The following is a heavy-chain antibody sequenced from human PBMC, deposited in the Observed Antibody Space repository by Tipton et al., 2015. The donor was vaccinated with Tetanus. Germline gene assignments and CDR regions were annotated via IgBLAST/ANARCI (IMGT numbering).Heavy chain of an antibody. Sequence: QLVQSGAEVKKPGASVKVSCKASGYTFTSYGISWVRQAPGQGLEWMGWISAYNGNTNYAQKLQGRVTMTTDTSTSTAYMGLRSLRSDDTAVYYCARVDCSGGSCYSHYYYGMDVWGQGTTVTVSS. J-gene: IGHJ6*02. CDR2: ISAYNGNT. V-gene: IGHV1-18*04. D-gene: IGHD2-15*01. CDR3: ARVDCSGGSCYSHYYYGMDV. CDR1: GYTFTSYG.